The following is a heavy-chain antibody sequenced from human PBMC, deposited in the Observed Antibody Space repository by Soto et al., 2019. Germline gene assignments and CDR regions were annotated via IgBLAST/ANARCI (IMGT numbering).Heavy chain of an antibody. CDR3: ARFNGGNSVGSFDY. J-gene: IGHJ4*02. D-gene: IGHD4-4*01. CDR1: GFTFSGFG. CDR2: IWYDGSKE. Sequence: QVQLVESGGGVVQPGRSLRLSCAASGFTFSGFGMHWVRQAPGKGLEWAAVIWYDGSKEYYVDSVKGRFTISRDNSKNILYLQINSLRAEDTAVYYCARFNGGNSVGSFDYWGQGTLVTVSS. V-gene: IGHV3-33*01.